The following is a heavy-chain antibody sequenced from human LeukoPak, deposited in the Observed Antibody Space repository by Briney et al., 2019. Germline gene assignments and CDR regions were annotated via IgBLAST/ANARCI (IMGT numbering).Heavy chain of an antibody. J-gene: IGHJ4*02. CDR1: GYTFTSYD. D-gene: IGHD3-10*01. CDR3: AGSSTITVY. CDR2: INPNSGGT. Sequence: ASVKVSCKASGYTFTSYDINWVRQATGQGLEWMGWINPNSGGTNYAQKFQGRVTMTRDTSISTAYMELSRLRSDDTAVYYCAGSSTITVYWGQGTLVTVSS. V-gene: IGHV1-2*02.